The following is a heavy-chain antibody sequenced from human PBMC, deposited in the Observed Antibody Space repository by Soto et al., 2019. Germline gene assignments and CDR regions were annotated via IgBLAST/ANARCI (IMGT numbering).Heavy chain of an antibody. CDR2: ISAYNTNT. Sequence: QVQLVQSGAEVKKPGASVKVSCKTSGYPFTSYHISWVRQAPGQGLEWMGWISAYNTNTNYAQKFQGRVTMTTDTLTSTAYMELRSLRADDTAVYYCARDTPPTDYWGQGPLVTVSS. J-gene: IGHJ4*02. CDR3: ARDTPPTDY. V-gene: IGHV1-18*01. CDR1: GYPFTSYH.